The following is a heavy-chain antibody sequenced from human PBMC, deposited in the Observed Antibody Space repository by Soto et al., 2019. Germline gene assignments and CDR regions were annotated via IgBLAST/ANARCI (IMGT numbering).Heavy chain of an antibody. Sequence: QVQLQESGPGLVKPSQTLSLTCTVSGGSISSGDYYWSWIRQHPGKGLEWIGYIYYSGSTYYNPSLKSRVTISVDTPQNQFSLKLSSVTAADTAVYYCARVIMITFGGVIVMGGYFDYWGQGTLVTVSS. CDR1: GGSISSGDYY. J-gene: IGHJ4*02. D-gene: IGHD3-16*02. CDR2: IYYSGST. CDR3: ARVIMITFGGVIVMGGYFDY. V-gene: IGHV4-31*03.